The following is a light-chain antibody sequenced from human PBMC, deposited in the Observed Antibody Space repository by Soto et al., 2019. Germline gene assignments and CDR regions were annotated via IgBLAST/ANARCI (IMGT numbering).Light chain of an antibody. Sequence: QSVLTQPPSASGTPGQRVTISCSGSSSNIGSNTVNWYQQLPGMAPKLIMYSNNQRPSGVPDRFSGSKSGTSAPLAISGLQSDDEADYYCSTWDDSLNGVVFGGGTKVTVL. CDR2: SNN. J-gene: IGLJ3*02. V-gene: IGLV1-44*01. CDR3: STWDDSLNGVV. CDR1: SSNIGSNT.